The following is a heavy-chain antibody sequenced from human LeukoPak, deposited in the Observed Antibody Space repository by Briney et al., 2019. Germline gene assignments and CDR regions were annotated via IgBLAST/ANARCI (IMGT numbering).Heavy chain of an antibody. CDR3: ARDPEGGTDY. CDR1: GFTFSSYS. Sequence: GGSLRLSCAASGFTFSSYSMNWVRQAPGKGLEWVSSISSSSSYIYYADSVKGRFTISRDNAKNSLYLQMNNLRAEDTAVYYCARDPEGGTDYWGQGTLVTVSS. J-gene: IGHJ4*02. V-gene: IGHV3-21*01. CDR2: ISSSSSYI. D-gene: IGHD1-1*01.